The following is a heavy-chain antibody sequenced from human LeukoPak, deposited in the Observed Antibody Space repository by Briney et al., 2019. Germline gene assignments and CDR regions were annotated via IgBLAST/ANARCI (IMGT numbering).Heavy chain of an antibody. CDR2: IKEDGSER. J-gene: IGHJ4*02. CDR3: ARASGRNDY. V-gene: IGHV3-7*01. Sequence: GGSLRLSCVDSGVSFSDSWMNWVRQAPGKGLEWVANIKEDGSERYYLDSVKGRFTISRDNAKNSLFLQMNNLRAEDTAVYYCARASGRNDYWGQGTLVTVSS. CDR1: GVSFSDSW. D-gene: IGHD6-25*01.